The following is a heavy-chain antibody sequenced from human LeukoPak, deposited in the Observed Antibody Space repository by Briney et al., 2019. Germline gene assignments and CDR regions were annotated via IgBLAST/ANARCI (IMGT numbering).Heavy chain of an antibody. CDR1: SGSISSSGYY. CDR2: IYHSGST. Sequence: TLSLTCTVSSGSISSSGYYWSWIRQPPGKGLEWIGYIYHSGSTYYNPSLKSRVTISVDRSKNQFSLKLSSVTAADTAVYYCARALRTGPPFDYWGQGTLVTVSS. D-gene: IGHD1-1*01. V-gene: IGHV4-30-2*01. J-gene: IGHJ4*02. CDR3: ARALRTGPPFDY.